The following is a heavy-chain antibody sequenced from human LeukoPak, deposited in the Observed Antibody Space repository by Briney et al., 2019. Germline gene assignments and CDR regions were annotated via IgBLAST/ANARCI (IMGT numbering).Heavy chain of an antibody. J-gene: IGHJ5*02. Sequence: ASVKVSCKASGYTFTGYYMHWVRQAPGQGLEWMGWINPNSGGTNYAQKFQGRVTMTRDTSISTAYRELSRLRSDDTAVYYCAREYYYDSSGYYSPWFDPWGQGTLVTVSS. D-gene: IGHD3-22*01. CDR1: GYTFTGYY. CDR2: INPNSGGT. V-gene: IGHV1-2*02. CDR3: AREYYYDSSGYYSPWFDP.